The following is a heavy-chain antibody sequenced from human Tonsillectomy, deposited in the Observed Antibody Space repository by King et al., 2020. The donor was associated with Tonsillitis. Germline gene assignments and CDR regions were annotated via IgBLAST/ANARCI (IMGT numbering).Heavy chain of an antibody. CDR1: GFTFSSYA. V-gene: IGHV3-30*04. Sequence: VQLVESGGGVVQPGRSLRLSCAVSGFTFSSYAMHGVRQAPGKGLEGVAVISYDGSNKYYADSVKGRFTISRDNSKNTLYLQMNSLRAEDTAVYYCARDLGYSYGWEGFFDYWGQGTLVTVSS. CDR2: ISYDGSNK. J-gene: IGHJ4*02. CDR3: ARDLGYSYGWEGFFDY. D-gene: IGHD5-18*01.